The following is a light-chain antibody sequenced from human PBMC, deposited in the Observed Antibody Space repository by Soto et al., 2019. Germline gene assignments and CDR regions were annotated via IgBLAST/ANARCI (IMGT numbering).Light chain of an antibody. Sequence: EVVLTQSPATLSLSPGQRATLSCRASHSVGTNLMRYQQKPGQPPRLLISYASNRATGIPGRFSGGGSGTDFTLTISSLEPEDFAVYYCQQRNYWLSFGGGTKVDIK. J-gene: IGKJ4*01. CDR1: HSVGTN. CDR3: QQRNYWLS. V-gene: IGKV3-11*01. CDR2: YAS.